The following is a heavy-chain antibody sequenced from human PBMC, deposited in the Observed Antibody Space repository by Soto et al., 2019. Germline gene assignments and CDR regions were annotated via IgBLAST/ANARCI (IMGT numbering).Heavy chain of an antibody. D-gene: IGHD1-1*01. CDR1: GFTFTNAW. V-gene: IGHV3-15*07. J-gene: IGHJ4*02. CDR2: IEVKTDGETT. CDR3: STDLAWNGGNY. Sequence: EVQLVESGGVLLKPGGSLRLSCVVSGFTFTNAWMNWVRQAPGKGLEWVGRIEVKTDGETTAYAAPVKGRFTISRDESQNTLYLQMNGLKTEDTAVYYCSTDLAWNGGNYWGQGTLVTVSS.